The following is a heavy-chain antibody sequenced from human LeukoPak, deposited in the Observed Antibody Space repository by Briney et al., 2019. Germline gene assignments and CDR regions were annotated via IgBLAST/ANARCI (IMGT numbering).Heavy chain of an antibody. D-gene: IGHD4-17*01. CDR1: GFTFSRHA. V-gene: IGHV3-30-3*01. CDR3: ARERRTVTTLDY. Sequence: PGGSLRLSCSGAGFTFSRHAIHWVRQAPGKGVEWVAGISYDGSNTYYADSVKGRFTTSRDSSKNTVYLQMSSLRAEDTAVYYCARERRTVTTLDYWGQGTLVTVST. J-gene: IGHJ4*02. CDR2: ISYDGSNT.